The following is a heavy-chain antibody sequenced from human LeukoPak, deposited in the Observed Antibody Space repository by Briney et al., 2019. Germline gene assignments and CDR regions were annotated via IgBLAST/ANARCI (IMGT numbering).Heavy chain of an antibody. J-gene: IGHJ4*02. V-gene: IGHV3-66*01. CDR3: ARDLQYYYGSGSY. Sequence: PGGSLRLSCAASGFTVSSNYMSWVRQAPGKGLEWVSVIYSGGSTYYADSVKGRFTISRDNSKNTLYLQTNSLRAEDTAVYYCARDLQYYYGSGSYWGQGTLVTVSS. CDR1: GFTVSSNY. D-gene: IGHD3-10*01. CDR2: IYSGGST.